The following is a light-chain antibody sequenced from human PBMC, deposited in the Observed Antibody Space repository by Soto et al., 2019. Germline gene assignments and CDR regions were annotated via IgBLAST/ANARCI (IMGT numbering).Light chain of an antibody. CDR3: CSYAGSSSWV. CDR2: EGS. CDR1: SSEVGSYNL. V-gene: IGLV2-23*01. J-gene: IGLJ3*02. Sequence: QSVLTQPASVSGSPGQSITISCTGTSSEVGSYNLVSWYQQHPGKAPKPMIYEGSKRPSGVSNRFSGSKSGNTASLTISGLQAEDEADYYCCSYAGSSSWVFGGGTKLTVL.